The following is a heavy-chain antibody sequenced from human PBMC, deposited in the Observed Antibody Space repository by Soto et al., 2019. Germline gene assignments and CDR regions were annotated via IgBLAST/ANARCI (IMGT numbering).Heavy chain of an antibody. J-gene: IGHJ5*02. CDR2: IYYSGST. V-gene: IGHV4-61*01. Sequence: QVQLQESGPGLVKPSETLSLTCTVSGGSVSSGSYYWSWIRQPPGKGLEWIGYIYYSGSTNYNPSLKSRVTMSVDTSKNQFSLKLSSVVAADTAGYYCGRDHFGFDPWGQGTLVTVSS. D-gene: IGHD3-3*02. CDR1: GGSVSSGSYY. CDR3: GRDHFGFDP.